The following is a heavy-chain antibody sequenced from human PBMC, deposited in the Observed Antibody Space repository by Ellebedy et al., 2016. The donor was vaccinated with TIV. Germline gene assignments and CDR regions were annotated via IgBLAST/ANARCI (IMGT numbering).Heavy chain of an antibody. CDR1: GFTFSSYA. D-gene: IGHD3-22*01. CDR3: ARDIYYDSSGSFDS. J-gene: IGHJ4*02. V-gene: IGHV3-23*01. CDR2: ISGSGGST. Sequence: GESLKISCAASGFTFSSYAMSWVRQAPGKGLEWVSTISGSGGSTYYADSVKGRFTFSRDNSKNTLYLQMNSLRAEDTAVYYCARDIYYDSSGSFDSWGQGTLVTVSS.